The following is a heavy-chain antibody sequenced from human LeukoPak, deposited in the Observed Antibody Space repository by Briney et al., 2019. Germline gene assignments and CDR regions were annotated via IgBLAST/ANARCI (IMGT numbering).Heavy chain of an antibody. V-gene: IGHV4-39*07. CDR1: GGSSSSSSYY. J-gene: IGHJ4*02. CDR2: IYYSGST. D-gene: IGHD3-10*01. CDR3: ARGKWFGEY. Sequence: PSETLSLACTVSGGSSSSSSYYWGWIRQPPGKGLEWIGSIYYSGSTYYNPSLKSRVTISVDTSKNQFSLKLSSVTAADTAVYYCARGKWFGEYWGQGTLVTVSS.